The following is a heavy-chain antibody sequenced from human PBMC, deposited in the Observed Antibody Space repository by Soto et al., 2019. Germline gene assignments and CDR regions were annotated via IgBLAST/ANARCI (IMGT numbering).Heavy chain of an antibody. CDR2: IKGDGSQT. Sequence: GGSLRLSCAASGFNLRDNYMSWVRQAPGRGLEWVGNIKGDGSQTHYVDSVKGRFTISVNNAEKSIYLQMNNLRAEDTAMYYCARDPVTSDWGQGTLVTVSS. J-gene: IGHJ4*02. V-gene: IGHV3-7*03. CDR3: ARDPVTSD. CDR1: GFNLRDNY.